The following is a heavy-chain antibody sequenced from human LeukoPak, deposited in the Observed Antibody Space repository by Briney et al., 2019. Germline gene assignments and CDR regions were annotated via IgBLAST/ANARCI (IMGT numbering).Heavy chain of an antibody. D-gene: IGHD3-16*02. Sequence: ASVKVSCKASGYTFTSYDINWVRQATGQGLEWMGWMNPNSGNTGYAQKFQGRVTMTTDTSTSTAYMELRSLRSDDTAVYYCARRGLYSKEKGPFDYWGQGTLVTVSS. CDR1: GYTFTSYD. CDR3: ARRGLYSKEKGPFDY. J-gene: IGHJ4*02. V-gene: IGHV1-8*01. CDR2: MNPNSGNT.